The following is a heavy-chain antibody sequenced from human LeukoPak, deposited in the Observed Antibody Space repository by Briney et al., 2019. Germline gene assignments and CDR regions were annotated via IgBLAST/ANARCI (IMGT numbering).Heavy chain of an antibody. D-gene: IGHD4-23*01. J-gene: IGHJ4*02. CDR2: ISGSGGST. Sequence: GGSLRLSCAASGFTFSSYAMSWVRQAPGKGLEGVSAISGSGGSTYHADSVKGRFTISRDNSKNTLYLQMKSLRACATAVYYCAGGTPGYWGQGTLVTVSS. CDR3: AGGTPGY. V-gene: IGHV3-23*01. CDR1: GFTFSSYA.